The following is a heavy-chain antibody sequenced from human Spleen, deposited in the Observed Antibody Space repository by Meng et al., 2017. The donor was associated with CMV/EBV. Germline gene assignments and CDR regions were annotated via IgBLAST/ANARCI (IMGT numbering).Heavy chain of an antibody. V-gene: IGHV1-8*01. CDR2: MNPNSNDV. CDR1: GYTFTSYD. Sequence: SCKASGYTFTSYDFNWVRQAPGQGLEWMGWMNPNSNDVGYAQKFQDRVTMTTNTSINTVYMELSSLRFEDTAVYYCARLTEEGFDPWGQGTLVTVSS. J-gene: IGHJ5*02. D-gene: IGHD1-14*01. CDR3: ARLTEEGFDP.